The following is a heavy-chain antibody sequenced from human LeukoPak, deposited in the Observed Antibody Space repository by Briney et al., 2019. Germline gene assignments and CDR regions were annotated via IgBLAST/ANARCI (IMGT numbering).Heavy chain of an antibody. Sequence: GGSLRLSCAASGFTFSSYAMSWVRQAPGKGLEWVSAISGSGGSTYYADSVKGRFTISRDNSKNTLYLQMNSLRAEDTAVYYCARDLKGIAAAGTPDINYYYYYGMDVWGQGTTVTVSS. CDR2: ISGSGGST. V-gene: IGHV3-23*01. CDR1: GFTFSSYA. CDR3: ARDLKGIAAAGTPDINYYYYYGMDV. D-gene: IGHD6-13*01. J-gene: IGHJ6*02.